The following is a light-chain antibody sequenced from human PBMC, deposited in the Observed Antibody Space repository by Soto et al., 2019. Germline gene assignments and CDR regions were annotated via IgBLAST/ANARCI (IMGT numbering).Light chain of an antibody. CDR3: AAWDDTLYV. V-gene: IGLV1-44*01. Sequence: QSVLTQPPSASGTPGQRVTISCSGSRSNIGSNTVNWYQQLPGTAPKLLIYSNNQRPSWVPDRFSGSKSGTSASLAISGLQSEDEADYYCAAWDDTLYVFGTGTKVTVL. J-gene: IGLJ1*01. CDR2: SNN. CDR1: RSNIGSNT.